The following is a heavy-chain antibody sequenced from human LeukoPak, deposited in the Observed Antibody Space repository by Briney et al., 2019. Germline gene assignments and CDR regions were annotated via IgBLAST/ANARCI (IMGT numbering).Heavy chain of an antibody. CDR3: AKTPVPYSSGWYALDY. V-gene: IGHV3-7*01. CDR1: GFTFSIYW. J-gene: IGHJ4*02. Sequence: PGGSLRLSCAASGFTFSIYWMSWVRQAPGKGLEWVANIKKDGSERYYVDSVKGRFTISRDNAKNSLFLQMNSLRAEDTAVYYCAKTPVPYSSGWYALDYWGQGTLVTVSS. CDR2: IKKDGSER. D-gene: IGHD6-19*01.